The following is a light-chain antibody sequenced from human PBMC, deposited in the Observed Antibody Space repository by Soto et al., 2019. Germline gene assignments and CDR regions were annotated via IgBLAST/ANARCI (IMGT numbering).Light chain of an antibody. CDR3: QSWDSSSGVV. CDR2: QDI. J-gene: IGLJ1*01. Sequence: SYELTQPPSVSVSPGQTASITCSGDKLGDKYACWYQQKPGQSPVLVIYQDIKRPSGIPERFSGSNSGNTATLTINGTQAIDEADYYCQSWDSSSGVVFGTGTKVTVL. V-gene: IGLV3-1*01. CDR1: KLGDKY.